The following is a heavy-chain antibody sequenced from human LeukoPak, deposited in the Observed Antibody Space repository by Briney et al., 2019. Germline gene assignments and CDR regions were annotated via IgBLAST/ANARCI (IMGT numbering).Heavy chain of an antibody. CDR3: ARGGAYDILTRLGYFDY. V-gene: IGHV4-59*01. CDR1: GGSISSYY. Sequence: SETLSLTCTVSGGSISSYYWSWIRQPPGKGLEWIGYIYYSGSTNYNPSLKSRVTISVDTSKNQFSLKLSSVTAADTAVYYCARGGAYDILTRLGYFDYWGQGTLVTVSS. CDR2: IYYSGST. D-gene: IGHD3-9*01. J-gene: IGHJ4*02.